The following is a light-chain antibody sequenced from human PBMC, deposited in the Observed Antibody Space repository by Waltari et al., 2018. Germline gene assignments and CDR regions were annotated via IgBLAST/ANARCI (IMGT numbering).Light chain of an antibody. J-gene: IGKJ1*01. CDR1: QSINND. Sequence: DIQLTQSPSSLSASVGDRVTITCRASQSINNDLNWYQQKAGKAPKLLIVGASRLQSGVPSRFSGSGSGTYFTLTISSLQPEDFATYYCQQGYNNPRTFGQGTEVEMK. CDR3: QQGYNNPRT. CDR2: GAS. V-gene: IGKV1-39*01.